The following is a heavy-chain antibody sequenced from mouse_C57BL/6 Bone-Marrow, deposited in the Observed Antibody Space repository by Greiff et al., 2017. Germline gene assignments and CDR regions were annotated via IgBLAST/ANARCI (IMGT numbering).Heavy chain of an antibody. CDR1: GFNIKDYY. J-gene: IGHJ3*01. CDR3: TTIDELLTWFAY. Sequence: EVQLVESGAELVRPGASVKLSCTASGFNIKDYYMHWVKQRPEQGLEWIGRIDPEDGDTEYAPKFKGKATMTADTSSNPAYLQLSSLTSDDDAVYYCTTIDELLTWFAYWGQGTLVTVSA. CDR2: IDPEDGDT. V-gene: IGHV14-1*01.